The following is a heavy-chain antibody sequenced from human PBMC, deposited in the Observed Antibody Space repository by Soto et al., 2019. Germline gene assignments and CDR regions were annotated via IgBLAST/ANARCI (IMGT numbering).Heavy chain of an antibody. CDR1: GYTFTSYA. D-gene: IGHD2-2*01. J-gene: IGHJ6*03. V-gene: IGHV1-3*01. Sequence: QVQLVQSGAEVKKPGASVKVSCKASGYTFTSYAMHWVRQAPGQRLEWMGWINAGNGNTKYSQKFQGRVTITRDTSASTAYMELSSLRSEDTAVYYCARAVVPAAMVGIGYYYYYYMDVWGKGTTVTVSS. CDR2: INAGNGNT. CDR3: ARAVVPAAMVGIGYYYYYYMDV.